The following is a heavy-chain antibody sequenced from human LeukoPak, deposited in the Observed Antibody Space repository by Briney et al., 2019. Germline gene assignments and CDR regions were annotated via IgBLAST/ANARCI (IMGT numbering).Heavy chain of an antibody. CDR1: GGSISSYY. D-gene: IGHD6-19*01. CDR3: TRTTPGSGWYDY. Sequence: SETPSLTCTVSGGSISSYYWSWIRQPPGKGLEWIGYISYSGITNYNPSLKSRVTISVDTSKKQISLRLSSVTAADTAVYYCTRTTPGSGWYDYWGQGTLVTVSS. J-gene: IGHJ4*02. CDR2: ISYSGIT. V-gene: IGHV4-59*01.